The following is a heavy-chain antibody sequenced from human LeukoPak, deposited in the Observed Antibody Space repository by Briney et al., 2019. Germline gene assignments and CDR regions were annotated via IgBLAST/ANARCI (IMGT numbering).Heavy chain of an antibody. V-gene: IGHV4-59*01. CDR3: ARDGAAWGYGMDV. Sequence: SETLSLTCTVSGGSISSYYWSWIRQPPGRGLEWIGYIYYSGSTNYNPSLKSRITISVDTSKDQFSLKLSSVTAADTAVYYCARDGAAWGYGMDVWGQGTTVTVSS. CDR1: GGSISSYY. J-gene: IGHJ6*02. D-gene: IGHD2-15*01. CDR2: IYYSGST.